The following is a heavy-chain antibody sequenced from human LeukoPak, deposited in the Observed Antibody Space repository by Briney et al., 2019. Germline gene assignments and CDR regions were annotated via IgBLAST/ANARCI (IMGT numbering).Heavy chain of an antibody. D-gene: IGHD1-26*01. CDR3: AKDRFGQSGSFFDY. J-gene: IGHJ4*02. V-gene: IGHV3-23*01. Sequence: GGSLRLSCAASGFTFSNYGMSWVRQAPGKGLERVSGISDSGASAYYADSVKGRFTISRDNSKSTLYLQMNSLGAEDTALYYCAKDRFGQSGSFFDYWGLGTLVTVSS. CDR2: ISDSGASA. CDR1: GFTFSNYG.